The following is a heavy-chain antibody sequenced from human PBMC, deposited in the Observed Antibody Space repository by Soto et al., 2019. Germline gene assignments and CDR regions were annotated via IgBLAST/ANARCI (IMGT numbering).Heavy chain of an antibody. Sequence: PGESLKISCKGSGYSFTSYWIGWVRQMPGKGLEWMGIIYPGDSDTRYSPSFQGQVTISADKSISTAYLQWSSLKASDTAMYYCATPIWFGEIGAHDAFDIWGQGTMVTVSS. V-gene: IGHV5-51*01. D-gene: IGHD3-10*01. CDR3: ATPIWFGEIGAHDAFDI. CDR2: IYPGDSDT. J-gene: IGHJ3*02. CDR1: GYSFTSYW.